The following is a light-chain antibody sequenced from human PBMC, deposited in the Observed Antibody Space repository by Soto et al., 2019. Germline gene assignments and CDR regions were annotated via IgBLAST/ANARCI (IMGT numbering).Light chain of an antibody. Sequence: QSALTQPASVSGSPGQSITISCTGTSSDVGGYNHVSWYQHSPGKAPKLILFAVSDRPSGVSHLFSGSKSGNTASLTISGVQADDEADYYCCSYTSLCTVLFGGGTKLTVL. J-gene: IGLJ2*01. CDR3: CSYTSLCTVL. V-gene: IGLV2-14*01. CDR2: AVS. CDR1: SSDVGGYNH.